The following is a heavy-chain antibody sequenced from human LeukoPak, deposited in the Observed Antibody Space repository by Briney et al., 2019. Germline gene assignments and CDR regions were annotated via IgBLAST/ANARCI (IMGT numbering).Heavy chain of an antibody. CDR2: ISSSSSYI. CDR1: GFTFSSYS. CDR3: ARDYPVAQTTVTPDY. V-gene: IGHV3-21*01. Sequence: PGGSLRLSCAASGFTFSSYSMNWVRQAPGKGLEWVSSISSSSSYIYYADSVKGRFTISRDNAKNPLYLQMNSLRAEDTAVYYYARDYPVAQTTVTPDYWGQGTLVTVSS. D-gene: IGHD4-17*01. J-gene: IGHJ4*02.